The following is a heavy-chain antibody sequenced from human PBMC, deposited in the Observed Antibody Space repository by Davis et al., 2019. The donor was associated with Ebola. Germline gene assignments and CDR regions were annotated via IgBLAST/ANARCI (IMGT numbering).Heavy chain of an antibody. CDR3: TKSLAQWRLSGAMDV. Sequence: GESLKISCAASGFTFSSYGMHWVRQAPGKGLEWVAVISYDGSNKYYADSVKGRFTVSRDNSKNTLSLQMSSLRGEDTTIYYCTKSLAQWRLSGAMDVWGQGTTVTVSS. CDR2: ISYDGSNK. V-gene: IGHV3-30*18. D-gene: IGHD6-19*01. CDR1: GFTFSSYG. J-gene: IGHJ6*02.